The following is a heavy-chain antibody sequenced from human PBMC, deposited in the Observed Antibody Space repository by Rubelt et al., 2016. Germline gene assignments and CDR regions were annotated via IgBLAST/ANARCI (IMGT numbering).Heavy chain of an antibody. V-gene: IGHV4-39*07. D-gene: IGHD1-1*01. CDR1: GGSISSSSYY. J-gene: IGHJ5*02. CDR3: ARVNRELDFLP. Sequence: QLQLQESGPGLVKPSETLSLTCTVSGGSISSSSYYWGWIRQPPGKGLEWIGEINHSGSTNYNPSLKSRVTISVDTSKNQFSLKLSSVTAADTAVYYCARVNRELDFLPWGQGTLVTVSS. CDR2: INHSGST.